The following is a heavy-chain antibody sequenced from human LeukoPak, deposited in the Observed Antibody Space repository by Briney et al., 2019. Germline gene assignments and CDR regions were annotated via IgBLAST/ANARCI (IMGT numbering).Heavy chain of an antibody. V-gene: IGHV3-21*01. D-gene: IGHD3-10*01. CDR3: AREAYGSGNYPFDF. CDR2: ITSNGDHM. CDR1: GFTFSSYW. J-gene: IGHJ4*02. Sequence: GGSLRLSCAASGFTFSSYWMHWVRQAPGKGLEWVSSITSNGDHMYYADSVKGRFTISRDNAKNSLYLQMNSLRAEDTAVYYCAREAYGSGNYPFDFWGQGTLVTVSS.